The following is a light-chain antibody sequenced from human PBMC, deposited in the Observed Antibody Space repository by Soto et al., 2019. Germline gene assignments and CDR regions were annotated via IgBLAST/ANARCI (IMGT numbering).Light chain of an antibody. Sequence: DIQLTQAPSFLSASEGDTATLTFRASQDIRSYLAWYQQKAGRAPKLLIYAASTLQSEVPSRFSGSGSGTEFTLTISSLQPEDFATYYCQQLNSFPITFGQGTRLEI. J-gene: IGKJ5*01. CDR3: QQLNSFPIT. CDR1: QDIRSY. V-gene: IGKV1-9*01. CDR2: AAS.